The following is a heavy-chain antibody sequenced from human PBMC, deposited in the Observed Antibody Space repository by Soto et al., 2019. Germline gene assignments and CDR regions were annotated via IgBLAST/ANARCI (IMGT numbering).Heavy chain of an antibody. J-gene: IGHJ5*02. D-gene: IGHD6-13*01. Sequence: SETLSLTCTVSGGSISSSSYYWGWIRQPPGKGLEWIGSIYYSGSTYYNPSLKSRVTISVDTSKNQFSLKLSSVTAADTAVYYCARSLDSSSWYVFGWFDPWGQGALVTVSS. V-gene: IGHV4-39*01. CDR1: GGSISSSSYY. CDR3: ARSLDSSSWYVFGWFDP. CDR2: IYYSGST.